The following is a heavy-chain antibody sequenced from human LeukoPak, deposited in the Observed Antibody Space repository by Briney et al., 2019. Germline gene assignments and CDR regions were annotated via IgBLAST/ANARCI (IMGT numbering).Heavy chain of an antibody. CDR3: AKERDTAMVTIDY. CDR2: IRYDGSNQ. CDR1: GFTFSSYG. D-gene: IGHD5-18*01. J-gene: IGHJ4*02. Sequence: GGSLRLSCAASGFTFSSYGMHWVRQAPGKGLKWVAFIRYDGSNQYYADSVKGRFTISRDNSKNTLYLQMNSLRAEDTAVYYCAKERDTAMVTIDYWGQGTLVTVSS. V-gene: IGHV3-30*02.